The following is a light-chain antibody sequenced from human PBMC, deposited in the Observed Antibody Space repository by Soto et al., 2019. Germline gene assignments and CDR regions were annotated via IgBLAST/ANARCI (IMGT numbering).Light chain of an antibody. CDR2: DVT. J-gene: IGLJ1*01. Sequence: QSALTQPPSASGSPGQSVTISCTGTSSDVGGYNYVSWYQQHPGKAPKLMIYDVTKRPSGVPDRFSGSKSGNTASLTVSGLQAEDEADYYCSSYAGSNNRVFGTGTKVTVL. CDR1: SSDVGGYNY. CDR3: SSYAGSNNRV. V-gene: IGLV2-8*01.